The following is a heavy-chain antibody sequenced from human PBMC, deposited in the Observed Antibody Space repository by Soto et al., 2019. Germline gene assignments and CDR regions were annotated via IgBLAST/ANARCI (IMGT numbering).Heavy chain of an antibody. V-gene: IGHV4-39*01. CDR1: GDSISGSPYF. CDR3: ARLQAAVPHY. CDR2: IFYDGYT. J-gene: IGHJ4*02. Sequence: QLQLQESGPGLVKPSETLSLTCTVSGDSISGSPYFWGWIRQPPGKGLEWIASIFYDGYTYYTPSLRSRAVISVDTSKNQFSRKLTSVAAADAAIYVCARLQAAVPHYWGQGTLVIVSS. D-gene: IGHD6-13*01.